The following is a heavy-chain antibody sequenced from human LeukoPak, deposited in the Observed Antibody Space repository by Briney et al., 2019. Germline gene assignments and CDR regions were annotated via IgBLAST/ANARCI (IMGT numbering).Heavy chain of an antibody. CDR2: IKSDGSAT. D-gene: IGHD3-22*01. CDR1: GFTFSSYW. CDR3: ARGVDYDTSGPDH. J-gene: IGHJ4*02. V-gene: IGHV3-74*01. Sequence: PGRSLRLSCAASGFTFSSYWMHWARQGPGKGLVWVSRIKSDGSATSYADSVKGRFTISRDNAKNTLYLQMNSLGAEDTAVYYCARGVDYDTSGPDHWGQGTLVTVSS.